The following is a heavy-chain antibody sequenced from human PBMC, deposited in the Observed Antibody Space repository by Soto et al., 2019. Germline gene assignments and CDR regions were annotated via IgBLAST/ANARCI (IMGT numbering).Heavy chain of an antibody. CDR2: ITRDGRRT. Sequence: EVQLVESGGVVVQPGGSLRLSCAASGFTFDRYTMHWVRQGPAKGLEWVSLITRDGRRTYYADSVKGRFSISRDNERDSLHLQMNSLITEDTAVYYCIKERLGSQFVLGSWGQGTLVTVSS. CDR3: IKERLGSQFVLGS. CDR1: GFTFDRYT. D-gene: IGHD3-16*01. V-gene: IGHV3-43*01. J-gene: IGHJ5*02.